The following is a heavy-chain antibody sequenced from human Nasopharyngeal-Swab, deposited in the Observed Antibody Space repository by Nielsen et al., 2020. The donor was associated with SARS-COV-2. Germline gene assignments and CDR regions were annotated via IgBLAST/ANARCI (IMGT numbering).Heavy chain of an antibody. D-gene: IGHD2-15*01. V-gene: IGHV7-4-1*02. CDR1: GYTFTSYG. CDR2: INTNTGNP. Sequence: ASVKVSCKASGYTFTSYGISWVRQAPGQGLEWMGWINTNTGNPTYAQGFTGRFVFSLDTSVSTAYLQISSLKAEDTAVYYCARERRLGYCSGGSCYYAWFDPWGQGTLVTVSS. CDR3: ARERRLGYCSGGSCYYAWFDP. J-gene: IGHJ5*02.